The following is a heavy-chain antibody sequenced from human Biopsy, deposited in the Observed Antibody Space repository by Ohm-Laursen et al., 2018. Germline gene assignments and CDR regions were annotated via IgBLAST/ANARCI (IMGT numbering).Heavy chain of an antibody. V-gene: IGHV4-59*01. CDR1: GDSISSYY. Sequence: TLSLTCTVSGDSISSYYWSWIRQPPGKGLQWIGYVYYTGSTDYNPSLQSRVTISVDTSKNHFFLRLRSVTTADTAIYYCARDRGYYSDRTVPGYFDLWGRGTLVTVSS. CDR2: VYYTGST. CDR3: ARDRGYYSDRTVPGYFDL. J-gene: IGHJ2*01. D-gene: IGHD3-22*01.